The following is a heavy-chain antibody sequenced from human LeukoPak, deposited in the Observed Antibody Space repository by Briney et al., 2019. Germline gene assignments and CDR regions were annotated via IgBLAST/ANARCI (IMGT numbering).Heavy chain of an antibody. CDR1: GFSFSSYN. Sequence: GGSLRLSCAASGFSFSSYNMNWVRLTPGKGLGWVSSITSSSTYTFYADSVKGRFTISRDNAKNSLDLEMNGLRAEDTAVYYCAKERGYNWNSYDYWGQGTLVTVSS. CDR3: AKERGYNWNSYDY. D-gene: IGHD1-20*01. V-gene: IGHV3-21*04. J-gene: IGHJ4*02. CDR2: ITSSSTYT.